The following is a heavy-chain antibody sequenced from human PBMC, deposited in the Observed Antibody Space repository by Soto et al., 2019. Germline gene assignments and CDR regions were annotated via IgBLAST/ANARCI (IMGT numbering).Heavy chain of an antibody. CDR2: INGDGSDT. D-gene: IGHD3-3*01. CDR3: ASLTFGVRLAFDI. CDR1: GFIFSSYS. Sequence: EVHLVESGGALVQPGGSLKLSCVASGFIFSSYSMHWVRQAPGKGLVWVSHINGDGSDTTYADSVKGRFTISRDNSKNTFYLEMNSLSADDSAVYFCASLTFGVRLAFDIWGQGTKVVVSS. V-gene: IGHV3-74*01. J-gene: IGHJ3*02.